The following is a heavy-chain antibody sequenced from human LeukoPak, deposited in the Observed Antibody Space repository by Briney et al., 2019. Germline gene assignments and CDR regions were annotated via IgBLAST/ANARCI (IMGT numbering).Heavy chain of an antibody. J-gene: IGHJ4*02. CDR2: TNHRGST. CDR1: GGSFSGYH. Sequence: SETLSLTCAVYGGSFSGYHWSWIRQAPGKGLEWIGETNHRGSTNYNPSLKSRVTISVDTSKNQFSLKLSSVTAADTAVYYCARDREHIVLLPGAKRKTWYFDYWGQGTLVTVSS. CDR3: ARDREHIVLLPGAKRKTWYFDY. V-gene: IGHV4-34*01. D-gene: IGHD2-2*01.